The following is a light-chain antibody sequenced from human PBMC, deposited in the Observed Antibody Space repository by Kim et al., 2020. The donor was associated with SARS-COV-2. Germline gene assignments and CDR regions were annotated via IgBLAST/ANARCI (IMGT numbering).Light chain of an antibody. J-gene: IGKJ1*01. CDR1: QSVSY. CDR3: QQRSNWPLWT. Sequence: ELVLTQSPATLSLSPGERATLSCRASQSVSYLAWYQHKPGQAPRLLIYDTSNRATRIPARFSGSTSGTDFTLTISSLEPEDSAIYYCQQRSNWPLWTFGPGTKVDIK. CDR2: DTS. V-gene: IGKV3-11*01.